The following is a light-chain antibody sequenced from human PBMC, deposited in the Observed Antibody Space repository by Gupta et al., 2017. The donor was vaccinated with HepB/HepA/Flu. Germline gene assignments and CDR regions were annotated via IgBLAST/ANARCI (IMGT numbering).Light chain of an antibody. Sequence: QAILTSPSSPSSAPGASATLTCTLSSDLSLGTYRIYWYQQKPGCPPQSLLRYKSDSDKQQGSGVPSRFSGSKDASANAGILLISGLQSEDEADYYGMIWHISSWVFGGGTKLTVL. CDR2: YKSDSDK. J-gene: IGLJ3*02. CDR3: MIWHISSWV. CDR1: SDLSLGTYR. V-gene: IGLV5-45*02.